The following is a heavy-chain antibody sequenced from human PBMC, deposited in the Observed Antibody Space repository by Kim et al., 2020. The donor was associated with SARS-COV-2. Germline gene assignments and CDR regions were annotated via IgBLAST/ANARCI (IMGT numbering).Heavy chain of an antibody. D-gene: IGHD3-22*01. V-gene: IGHV3-7*03. J-gene: IGHJ4*02. CDR1: GFSFRDYC. CDR3: ARERGLEVVAIDY. CDR2: IKRDGSKI. Sequence: WGSLRLSCAASGFSFRDYCMTWVRQAPGKGLEWVANIKRDGSKIYYADTVKGRFSISRDNAKSSVYLEMNSLRVEETAVYYCARERGLEVVAIDYWGQGILVTVSS.